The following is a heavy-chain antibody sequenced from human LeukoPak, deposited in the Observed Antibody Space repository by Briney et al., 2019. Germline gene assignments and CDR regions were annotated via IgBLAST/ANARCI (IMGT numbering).Heavy chain of an antibody. V-gene: IGHV4-39*01. D-gene: IGHD6-19*01. J-gene: IGHJ4*02. CDR1: GGSISSSSYY. CDR3: ARQLRGEAVAGHLQPFDY. Sequence: PSETLSLTCTVSGGSISSSSYYWGWIRQPPGRGLELIGRIYYSGSTYYSPSLESRVTISVDTSRNQFSLKLSSVTAADTAVYFCARQLRGEAVAGHLQPFDYWGQGTLVTVSS. CDR2: IYYSGST.